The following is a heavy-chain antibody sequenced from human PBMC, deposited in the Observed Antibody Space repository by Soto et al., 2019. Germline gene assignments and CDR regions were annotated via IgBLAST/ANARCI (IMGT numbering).Heavy chain of an antibody. CDR3: ASRPSGRTYYYYGMDV. J-gene: IGHJ6*02. CDR2: IYHSGST. Sequence: SETLSLTCAVSGGSISSSNWWSWVRQPPGKGLEWIGEIYHSGSTNYNPSLKSRVTISVDKSKNQFSLKLSSVTAADTAVYYCASRPSGRTYYYYGMDVWGQGTTVT. V-gene: IGHV4-4*02. D-gene: IGHD3-10*01. CDR1: GGSISSSNW.